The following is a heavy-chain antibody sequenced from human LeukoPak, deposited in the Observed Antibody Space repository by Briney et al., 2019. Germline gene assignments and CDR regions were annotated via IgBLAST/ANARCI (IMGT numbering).Heavy chain of an antibody. CDR3: AGYSSGFVYYFDY. CDR2: ISSSGSTI. D-gene: IGHD6-19*01. J-gene: IGHJ4*02. Sequence: PGGSLRLSCAASGFTFSSYEMNWVRQAPGKGLEWVSYISSSGSTIYYADSVKGRFTISRDNAKNSLYLQMNSLRAEDTAVYYCAGYSSGFVYYFDYWGQGTLVTVSS. V-gene: IGHV3-48*03. CDR1: GFTFSSYE.